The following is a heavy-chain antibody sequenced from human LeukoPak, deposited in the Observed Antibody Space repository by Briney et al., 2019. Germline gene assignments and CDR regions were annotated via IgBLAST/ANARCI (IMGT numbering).Heavy chain of an antibody. Sequence: PGGSLRLSCEASGFSYSDYGMHWVRQAPGKGLEWVAFIRYDGSNKYYADSVKGRFTVSRDNSQSTLYLQMNSLRVEDTAVYYCAKRVVIKSTDYFYYYIHVWGKGTTVTGSS. CDR2: IRYDGSNK. J-gene: IGHJ6*03. CDR1: GFSYSDYG. CDR3: AKRVVIKSTDYFYYYIHV. V-gene: IGHV3-30*02. D-gene: IGHD3-3*01.